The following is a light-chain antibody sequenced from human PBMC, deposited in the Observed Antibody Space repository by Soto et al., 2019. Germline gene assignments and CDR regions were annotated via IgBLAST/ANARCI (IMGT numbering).Light chain of an antibody. CDR2: DAY. Sequence: DLQMTQSPSTLSSSLGDTVTVTCRASQSVSGWLAWYQQKPGEAPKLMIYDAYALPRGVPSRFSGSGSGTKFTLTIASLQPDDFATYYCQQYESYSPWTFGQGTKVDIK. V-gene: IGKV1-5*01. J-gene: IGKJ1*01. CDR3: QQYESYSPWT. CDR1: QSVSGW.